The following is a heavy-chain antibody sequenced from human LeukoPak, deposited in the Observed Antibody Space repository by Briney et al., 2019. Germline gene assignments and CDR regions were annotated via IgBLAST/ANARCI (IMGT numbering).Heavy chain of an antibody. D-gene: IGHD1-14*01. CDR1: GFTFRNYG. CDR3: AHNLGGYYHVMDV. CDR2: ISGSGDTT. V-gene: IGHV3-23*01. Sequence: PGGSLRLSCAASGFTFRNYGMSWVRQAPGKGLEWVSGISGSGDTTDYADSVKGRFTISRDNSQNTLYLQMNSLRAEDTAVYYCAHNLGGYYHVMDVWGQGTTVTVSS. J-gene: IGHJ6*02.